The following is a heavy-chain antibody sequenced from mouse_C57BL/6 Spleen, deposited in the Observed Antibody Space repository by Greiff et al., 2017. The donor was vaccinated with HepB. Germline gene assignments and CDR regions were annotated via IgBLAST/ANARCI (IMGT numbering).Heavy chain of an antibody. D-gene: IGHD1-1*01. CDR2: ISYDGSN. CDR1: GYSITSGYY. Sequence: EVQRVESGPGLVKPSQSLSLTCSVTGYSITSGYYWNWIRQFPGNKLEWMGYISYDGSNNYNPSLKNRISITRDTSKNQFFLKLNSVTTEDTATYYCAREGTTVVATDFDVWGTGTTVTVSS. J-gene: IGHJ1*03. CDR3: AREGTTVVATDFDV. V-gene: IGHV3-6*01.